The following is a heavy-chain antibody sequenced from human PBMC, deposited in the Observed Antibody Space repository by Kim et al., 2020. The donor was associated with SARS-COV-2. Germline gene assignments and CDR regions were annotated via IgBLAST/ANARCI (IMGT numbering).Heavy chain of an antibody. CDR1: GFTFSNYA. CDR2: ISGSGRPGST. Sequence: GGSLRLSCVGSGFTFSNYAMTWVRQAPGKGLEWVATISGSGRPGSTNHADSVKGRFTISRDNSMNILFLQMDSLRAEDTAIYYCAKNPIYYASGSYYFDSWGQGSLVTVSS. V-gene: IGHV3-23*01. D-gene: IGHD3-10*01. CDR3: AKNPIYYASGSYYFDS. J-gene: IGHJ4*02.